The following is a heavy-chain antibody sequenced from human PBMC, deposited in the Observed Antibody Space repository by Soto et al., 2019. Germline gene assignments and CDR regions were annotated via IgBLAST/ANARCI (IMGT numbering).Heavy chain of an antibody. CDR1: GFTFSGSA. CDR2: IRSKANSYAT. CDR3: TSERPYYYGSGSNWFDP. D-gene: IGHD3-10*01. J-gene: IGHJ5*02. V-gene: IGHV3-73*01. Sequence: GESLKISCAASGFTFSGSAMHWVRQASGKGLEWVGRIRSKANSYATAYAASVKGRFTISRDDSKNTAYLQMNSLKTEDTAVYYCTSERPYYYGSGSNWFDPWGQGTLVTVSS.